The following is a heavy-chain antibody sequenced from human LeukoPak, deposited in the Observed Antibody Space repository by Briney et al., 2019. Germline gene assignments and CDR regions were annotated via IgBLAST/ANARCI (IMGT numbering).Heavy chain of an antibody. CDR2: IYTSGST. Sequence: PSQTLSLTCTVSGGSISSGSYYWSWIRQPAGKGLEWIGRIYTSGSTNYNPSLKSRVTISVDTSKNQFSLKLSSVTTADTAVYYCARLKQQQLPDIWGQGTMVTVSS. CDR3: ARLKQQQLPDI. D-gene: IGHD6-13*01. V-gene: IGHV4-61*02. J-gene: IGHJ3*02. CDR1: GGSISSGSYY.